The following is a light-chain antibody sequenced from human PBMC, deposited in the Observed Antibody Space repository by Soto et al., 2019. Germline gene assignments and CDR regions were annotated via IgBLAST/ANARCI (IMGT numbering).Light chain of an antibody. J-gene: IGLJ2*01. CDR1: SSNIGSNI. CDR2: SNN. Sequence: QSVMTQPPSASGTPGQRVSISCSGSSSNIGSNIVNWYQQLPGTAPKLLIYSNNQRPSGVPDRFSGSKSGTSASLAISGLQSGDDAEYCCSTWDESLNRVVFGGGTKVTVL. CDR3: STWDESLNRVV. V-gene: IGLV1-44*01.